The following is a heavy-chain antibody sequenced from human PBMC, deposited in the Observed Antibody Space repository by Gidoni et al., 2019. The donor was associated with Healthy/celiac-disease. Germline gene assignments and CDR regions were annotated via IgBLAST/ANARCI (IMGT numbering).Heavy chain of an antibody. CDR2: IYTSGST. CDR1: GCSLSSGRYY. J-gene: IGHJ3*02. Sequence: QVQLQESGPGLVKPSQTLSLTCTVSGCSLSSGRYYWSWIRQPAGKGLEWIGRIYTSGSTNYNPSLKSRVTISVDTSKNQFSLKLSSVTAADTAVYYCARMATIGVPDAFDIWGQGTMVTVSS. V-gene: IGHV4-61*02. D-gene: IGHD5-12*01. CDR3: ARMATIGVPDAFDI.